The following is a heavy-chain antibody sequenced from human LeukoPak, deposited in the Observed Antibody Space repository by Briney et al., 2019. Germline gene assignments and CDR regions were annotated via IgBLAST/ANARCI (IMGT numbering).Heavy chain of an antibody. V-gene: IGHV3-30*18. CDR2: ISDDGSNK. CDR3: AKVISGWAADY. Sequence: GGSLRLSCAASGFTFSSYCMHWVRQAPGKGLEWVAVISDDGSNKYYADSVKGRFTISRDNSKNTLYLQMNSLRAEDTAVYYCAKVISGWAADYWGQGTLVTVSS. D-gene: IGHD6-19*01. J-gene: IGHJ4*02. CDR1: GFTFSSYC.